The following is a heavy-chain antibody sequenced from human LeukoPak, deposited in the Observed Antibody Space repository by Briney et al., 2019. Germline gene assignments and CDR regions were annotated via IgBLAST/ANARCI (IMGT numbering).Heavy chain of an antibody. J-gene: IGHJ5*02. D-gene: IGHD6-13*01. CDR1: GDTFSSTW. Sequence: GESLKISCKDLGDTFSSTWIGWVRQVPGKGLEWMGIIYPGDSDTRYSPSFQGQVTISADKSISTAYLQWSSLKASDTAMYYCARRKQLGSGDWFDPWGQGTLVTVSS. CDR2: IYPGDSDT. CDR3: ARRKQLGSGDWFDP. V-gene: IGHV5-51*01.